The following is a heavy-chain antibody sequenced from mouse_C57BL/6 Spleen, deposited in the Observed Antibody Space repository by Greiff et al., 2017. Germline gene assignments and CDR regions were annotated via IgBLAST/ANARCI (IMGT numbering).Heavy chain of an antibody. J-gene: IGHJ1*03. CDR2: ISSGGDYI. V-gene: IGHV5-9-1*02. CDR1: GFTFSSYA. CDR3: TREGYDYGNYGRYFHV. Sequence: EVKLVESGEGLVKPGGSLKLSCAASGFTFSSYAMSWVRQTPEKRLEWVAYISSGGDYIYYADTVKGRFTISRDNARNTLYLQMSSLKSEDTAMYYCTREGYDYGNYGRYFHVRGTWTTATVSS. D-gene: IGHD2-1*01.